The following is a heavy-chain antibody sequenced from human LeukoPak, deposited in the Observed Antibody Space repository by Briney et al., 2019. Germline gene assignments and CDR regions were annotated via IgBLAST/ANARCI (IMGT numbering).Heavy chain of an antibody. J-gene: IGHJ4*02. D-gene: IGHD4-11*01. CDR2: INPNSGGT. CDR1: GYTFTGFY. CDR3: ARVAYGNNATPFDH. V-gene: IGHV1-2*02. Sequence: GASVKVSCKASGYTFTGFYIHWVRQAPGQGLEWMGWINPNSGGTDSAQKFQGRVTMTRDTSITTAYMELSRLTSDDTAVYYCARVAYGNNATPFDHWGQGTLVIVSS.